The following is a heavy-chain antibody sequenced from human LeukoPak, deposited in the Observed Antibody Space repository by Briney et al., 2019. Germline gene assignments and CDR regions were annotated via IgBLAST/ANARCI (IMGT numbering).Heavy chain of an antibody. D-gene: IGHD3-16*01. J-gene: IGHJ4*02. CDR1: GFTFSNAW. Sequence: GGSLRLSCAGSGFTFSNAWMTWVRQAPGKGLEWVGRIKSRPAGGTIDYAAPVKGRFTISRDDSKNTVYLQMNSLKTEDTAVYYCTTVKGFWGSFDWGEGTLVAVSS. CDR3: TTVKGFWGSFD. V-gene: IGHV3-15*01. CDR2: IKSRPAGGTI.